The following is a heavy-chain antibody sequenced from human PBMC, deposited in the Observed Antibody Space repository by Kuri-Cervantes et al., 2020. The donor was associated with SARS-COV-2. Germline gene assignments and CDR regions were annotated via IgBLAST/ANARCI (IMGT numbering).Heavy chain of an antibody. CDR1: GYTFSGYY. CDR2: INPNSGGT. CDR3: ARGLLAAAPIGAFDI. V-gene: IGHV1-2*02. Sequence: ASVKVSCKASGYTFSGYYMHWVRQAPGQGLEWMGWINPNSGGTNYAQKFQGRVTMTRDTSISTAYMELRSLRSDDTAVYYCARGLLAAAPIGAFDIWGQGTMVTVSS. D-gene: IGHD6-13*01. J-gene: IGHJ3*02.